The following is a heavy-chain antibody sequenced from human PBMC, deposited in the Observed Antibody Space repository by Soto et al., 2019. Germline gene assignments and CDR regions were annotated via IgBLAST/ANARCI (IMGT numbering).Heavy chain of an antibody. CDR2: IYSGGST. CDR1: GLTFSSYS. CDR3: ARDMGYDFWSGYSWFDP. D-gene: IGHD3-3*01. V-gene: IGHV3-66*01. Sequence: GGSLRLSCAASGLTFSSYSMNWVRQAPGKGLEWVSVIYSGGSTYYADSVKGRFTISRDNAKNSLYLQMNSLRAEDTAVYYCARDMGYDFWSGYSWFDPWGQGTLVTVSS. J-gene: IGHJ5*02.